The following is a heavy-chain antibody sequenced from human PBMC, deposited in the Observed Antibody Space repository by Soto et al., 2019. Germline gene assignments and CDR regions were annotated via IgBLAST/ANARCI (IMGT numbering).Heavy chain of an antibody. CDR2: IDWDDDK. D-gene: IGHD3-10*01. CDR1: GFSLSTSGMC. J-gene: IGHJ6*02. Sequence: SGPTLVNPTQTLTLTCTFSGFSLSTSGMCVSWIRQPPGKALEWLALIDWDDDKYYSTSLKTRLTISKDTSKNQVVLTMTNMDPVDTATYYCARIPFRYYGSGSYGVGHYYYGMDVWGQGTTVTVSS. CDR3: ARIPFRYYGSGSYGVGHYYYGMDV. V-gene: IGHV2-70*01.